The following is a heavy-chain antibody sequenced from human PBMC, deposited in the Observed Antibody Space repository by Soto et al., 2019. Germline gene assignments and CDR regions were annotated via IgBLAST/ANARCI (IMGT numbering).Heavy chain of an antibody. J-gene: IGHJ5*02. D-gene: IGHD2-2*01. Sequence: SETLSLTCTVSGGSISSYYWSWIRQPPGKGLEWIGYIYYSGSTNYNPSLKSRVTISVDTSKNQFSLKLSSVTAADTAVYYCARRRHCSSTSCYSDWFDPWGQGTLVTVSS. CDR3: ARRRHCSSTSCYSDWFDP. CDR1: GGSISSYY. V-gene: IGHV4-59*08. CDR2: IYYSGST.